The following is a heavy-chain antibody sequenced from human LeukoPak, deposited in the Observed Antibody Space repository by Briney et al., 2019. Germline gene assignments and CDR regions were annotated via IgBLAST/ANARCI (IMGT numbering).Heavy chain of an antibody. CDR1: GGSFSGYY. J-gene: IGHJ4*02. D-gene: IGHD4-17*01. CDR3: ARDYGDYVKRFDY. V-gene: IGHV4-34*01. CDR2: INHSGST. Sequence: SETLSLTCAVYGGSFSGYYWSWIRQPPGKGLEWIGEINHSGSTNYNPSLKSRVTISVDTSKNQFSLKLSSVTAADTAVYYCARDYGDYVKRFDYWGQGTLVTVSS.